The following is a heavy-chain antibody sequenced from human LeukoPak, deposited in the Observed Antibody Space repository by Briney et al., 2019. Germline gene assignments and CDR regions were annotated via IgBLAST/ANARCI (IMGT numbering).Heavy chain of an antibody. CDR1: GFTVSSNH. J-gene: IGHJ4*02. V-gene: IGHV3-53*01. CDR3: ATLGPTEYFVY. Sequence: TGRSLRLSCAASGFTVSSNHMSWVRQAPGKGLEWVSVIYSGGTTYYADSVKGRFTISRDNSKSTLYLQMNSLRAEDTAVYYCATLGPTEYFVYWGQGTLVTVSS. D-gene: IGHD4-11*01. CDR2: IYSGGTT.